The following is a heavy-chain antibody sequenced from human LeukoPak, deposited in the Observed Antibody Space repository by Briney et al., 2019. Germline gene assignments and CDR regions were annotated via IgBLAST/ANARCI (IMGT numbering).Heavy chain of an antibody. D-gene: IGHD5-24*01. CDR2: ISYDGSNK. J-gene: IGHJ4*02. CDR3: AKGAVEMATIPPCFDY. Sequence: GGSLRLSCAASGFTFSSYGMHWVRQAPGKGLEWVAVISYDGSNKYYADSVKGRFTISRDNSKNTLYLQMNSLRAEDTAVYYCAKGAVEMATIPPCFDYWGQGTLVTVSS. CDR1: GFTFSSYG. V-gene: IGHV3-30*18.